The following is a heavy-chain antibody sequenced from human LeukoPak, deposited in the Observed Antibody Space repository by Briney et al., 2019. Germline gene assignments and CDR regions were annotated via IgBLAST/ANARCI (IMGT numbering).Heavy chain of an antibody. Sequence: SETLSLTCTVSGGSISSYYWSWIRQPPGKGLEWIGYIYYSGSTNYNPSLKSRVTISVDTSKNQFSLKLSSVTAADTVVYYCARGYDSSGYYYDWGQGTLVTVSS. CDR2: IYYSGST. CDR3: ARGYDSSGYYYD. CDR1: GGSISSYY. J-gene: IGHJ4*02. V-gene: IGHV4-59*08. D-gene: IGHD3-22*01.